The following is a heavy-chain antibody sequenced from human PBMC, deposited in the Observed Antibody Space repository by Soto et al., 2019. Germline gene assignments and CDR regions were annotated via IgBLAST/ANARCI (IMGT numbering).Heavy chain of an antibody. CDR2: INPNSGGT. D-gene: IGHD2-8*01. V-gene: IGHV1-2*04. Sequence: AQGLEWMGWINPNSGGTNYAQKFQGWVTMTRDTSISTAYMELSRLRSDDTAVYYCGRAETMARLSGFGYWGQGTLV. J-gene: IGHJ4*02. CDR3: GRAETMARLSGFGY.